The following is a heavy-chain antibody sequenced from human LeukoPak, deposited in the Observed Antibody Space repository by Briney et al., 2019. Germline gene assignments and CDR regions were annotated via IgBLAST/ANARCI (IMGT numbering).Heavy chain of an antibody. CDR2: ISAYNGNT. D-gene: IGHD5-18*01. V-gene: IGHV1-18*01. CDR3: ARGGYSYGYMGYSDY. Sequence: GASVKVSCKTSGYTFNYYGISWVRQAPGQGLEWMGWISAYNGNTNYAQSLQGRVTMTTDSSTSTAYMELRSLRSDDTALYYCARGGYSYGYMGYSDYWGQGTLVTVSS. J-gene: IGHJ4*02. CDR1: GYTFNYYG.